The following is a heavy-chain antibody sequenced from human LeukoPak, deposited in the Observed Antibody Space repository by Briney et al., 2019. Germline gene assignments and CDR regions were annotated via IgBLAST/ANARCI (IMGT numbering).Heavy chain of an antibody. CDR1: GGSISSTYW. Sequence: SGTLSLTCAVSGGSISSTYWWSWVRQPPGKGLEWIGEISHSGSTNYNPSLKSRVTISVDKSMNQFSLKLSSVTAADTAVYYCARESGHSGPFDNWGQGTLVTVSS. D-gene: IGHD5-12*01. J-gene: IGHJ4*02. V-gene: IGHV4-4*02. CDR3: ARESGHSGPFDN. CDR2: ISHSGST.